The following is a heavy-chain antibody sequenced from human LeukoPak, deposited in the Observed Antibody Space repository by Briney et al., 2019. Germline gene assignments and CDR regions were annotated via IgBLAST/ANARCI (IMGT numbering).Heavy chain of an antibody. Sequence: GGSLRLSCAASGFTFSSYGMHWVRQAPGKGLEWVAVISYDGSNKYYADSVKGRFTISRDNSKNTLYLQMNSLRAEDTAVYYCARDIGDSITGTETSVDWGQGTLVTVSS. CDR2: ISYDGSNK. CDR1: GFTFSSYG. D-gene: IGHD1-7*01. V-gene: IGHV3-30*03. CDR3: ARDIGDSITGTETSVD. J-gene: IGHJ4*02.